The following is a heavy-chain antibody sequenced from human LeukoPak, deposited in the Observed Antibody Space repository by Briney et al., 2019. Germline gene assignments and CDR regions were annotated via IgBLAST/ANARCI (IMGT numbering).Heavy chain of an antibody. J-gene: IGHJ4*02. D-gene: IGHD5-24*01. CDR1: GFMFSSNW. CDR2: IKEDGTET. V-gene: IGHV3-7*03. Sequence: GGSLRLSCAASGFMFSSNWMSWVRLAPGKGLEWVANIKEDGTETYYVDSVKGRFTISRDNAKNSLYLQMNSLRVEDTAVYYCAKEGRSLQTYWGQGTLVTASS. CDR3: AKEGRSLQTY.